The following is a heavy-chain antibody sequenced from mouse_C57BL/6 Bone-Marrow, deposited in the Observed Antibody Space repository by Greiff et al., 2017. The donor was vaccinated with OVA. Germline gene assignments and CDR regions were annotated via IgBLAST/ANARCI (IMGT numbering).Heavy chain of an antibody. CDR2: IDPSDSYT. J-gene: IGHJ1*03. V-gene: IGHV1-69*01. CDR3: ARGAAVVATNGYFDV. D-gene: IGHD1-1*01. Sequence: QVQLQQPGAELVMPGASVKLSCKASGYTFTSYWMHWVKQRPGQGLEWIGEIDPSDSYTNYNQKFKGQSTLTVDKSSSTAYMQLSSLTSEDSAVYECARGAAVVATNGYFDVWGTGTAVTVTS. CDR1: GYTFTSYW.